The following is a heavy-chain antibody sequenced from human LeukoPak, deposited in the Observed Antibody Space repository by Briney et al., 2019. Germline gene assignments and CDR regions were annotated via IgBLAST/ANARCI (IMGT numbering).Heavy chain of an antibody. V-gene: IGHV3-64*01. CDR2: ISTNGGST. J-gene: IGHJ6*02. CDR1: GFTFSNYA. CDR3: AKAAGKYSSSWLYYYYYYGMDV. D-gene: IGHD6-13*01. Sequence: GGSLRLSCAASGFTFSNYAMYWVRQAPGRGLEYVSAISTNGGSTDYANSVKGRFTISRDNSDNRVFLQMGTLRAEDMAVYYCAKAAGKYSSSWLYYYYYYGMDVWGQGTTVTVSS.